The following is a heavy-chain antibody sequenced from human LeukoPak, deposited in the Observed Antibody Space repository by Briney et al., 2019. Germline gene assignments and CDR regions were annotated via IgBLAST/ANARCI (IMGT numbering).Heavy chain of an antibody. CDR3: TRPYYAEPEDY. D-gene: IGHD2/OR15-2a*01. V-gene: IGHV3-73*01. CDR1: GFTLSGSA. J-gene: IGHJ4*02. CDR2: IRSKANSYAT. Sequence: PGGSLRLSCAASGFTLSGSAMHWVRQASGKGLEWVGRIRSKANSYATAYASSVKGRFTISRDDSKNTAYLQMNSLKTEDTAVYYCTRPYYAEPEDYWGQGTLVTVSS.